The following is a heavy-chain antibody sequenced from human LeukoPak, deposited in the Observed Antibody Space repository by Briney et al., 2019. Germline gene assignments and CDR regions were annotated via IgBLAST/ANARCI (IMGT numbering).Heavy chain of an antibody. CDR1: GDSISCYY. CDR3: ARGGSGSYSAFDI. CDR2: TSTSGST. J-gene: IGHJ3*02. D-gene: IGHD1-26*01. Sequence: SETLSFTCTASGDSISCYYWTWIRQPAGKGLDWIGRTSTSGSTNYNPSLKSRVTMSLDTSKNQFSLKLSSVTAADTAVYHCARGGSGSYSAFDIWGQGTMVTVSS. V-gene: IGHV4-4*07.